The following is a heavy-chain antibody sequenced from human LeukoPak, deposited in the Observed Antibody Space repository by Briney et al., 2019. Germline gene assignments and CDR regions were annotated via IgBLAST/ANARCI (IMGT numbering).Heavy chain of an antibody. J-gene: IGHJ4*02. D-gene: IGHD3-3*02. CDR2: INWNGSNT. Sequence: PSETLSLTCAVYGGSVSAYYWSWVRQAPGKGLEWVSGINWNGSNTGYADSVKGRFTISRDNAQNSLYLQMNSLRAEDTALYHCASDTSYLPLHFWGQGTLVTVSS. V-gene: IGHV3-20*01. CDR3: ASDTSYLPLHF. CDR1: GGSVSAYY.